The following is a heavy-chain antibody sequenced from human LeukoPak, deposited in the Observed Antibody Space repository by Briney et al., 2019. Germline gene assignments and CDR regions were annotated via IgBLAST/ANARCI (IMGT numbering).Heavy chain of an antibody. D-gene: IGHD2-21*02. Sequence: PGGSLRLSCAASGFTFSSYAMSWVRQAPGKGLEWVSAISGSGGSTYYADSVKGRFTISRDNSKNTLYLQMNSLRAEDTAVYYCAKDIAAYCGGDCIDAFDIWGQGTMVTVSS. CDR3: AKDIAAYCGGDCIDAFDI. CDR1: GFTFSSYA. J-gene: IGHJ3*02. CDR2: ISGSGGST. V-gene: IGHV3-23*01.